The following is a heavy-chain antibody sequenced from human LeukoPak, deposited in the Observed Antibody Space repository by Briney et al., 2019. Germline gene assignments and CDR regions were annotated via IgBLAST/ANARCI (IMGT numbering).Heavy chain of an antibody. J-gene: IGHJ4*02. CDR3: ARDYEGERSDFDY. CDR1: GYTFTGYY. V-gene: IGHV1-2*02. D-gene: IGHD3-16*01. Sequence: ASVKVSCKASGYTFTGYYMHWVRQAPGQGLEWMGWINPNSGGTNYAQKFQGRVTMTRDTSITTVYMELSRLGSDDTAVYYCARDYEGERSDFDYWGQGALVTVSS. CDR2: INPNSGGT.